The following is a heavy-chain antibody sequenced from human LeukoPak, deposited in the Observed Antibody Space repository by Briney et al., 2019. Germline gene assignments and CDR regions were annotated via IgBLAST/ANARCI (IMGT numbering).Heavy chain of an antibody. D-gene: IGHD3-22*01. Sequence: GGSLRLSCAAPGFTFSSYAMSWVRQAPGKGLEWVSAISGSGGSTYYADSVKGRFTISRDNSKNTLYLQMNSLRAEDTAVYYCAKGDYYDSSGSSYNYYYGMDVWGQGTTVTVSS. CDR2: ISGSGGST. CDR3: AKGDYYDSSGSSYNYYYGMDV. J-gene: IGHJ6*02. CDR1: GFTFSSYA. V-gene: IGHV3-23*01.